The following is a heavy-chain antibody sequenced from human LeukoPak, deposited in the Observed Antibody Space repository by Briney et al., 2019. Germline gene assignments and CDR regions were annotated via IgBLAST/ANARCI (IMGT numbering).Heavy chain of an antibody. V-gene: IGHV3-15*01. J-gene: IGHJ4*02. CDR2: IKSKADGGTA. D-gene: IGHD2-8*01. Sequence: SCKASGGTFSSYAISWVRQAPGKGLEWVGRIKSKADGGTADYTAPVKDRFTFSRDDSKHTVYLQMNSLKTEDTAVYYCTTEIMDLFDYWGQGTLVTVSS. CDR1: GGTFSSYA. CDR3: TTEIMDLFDY.